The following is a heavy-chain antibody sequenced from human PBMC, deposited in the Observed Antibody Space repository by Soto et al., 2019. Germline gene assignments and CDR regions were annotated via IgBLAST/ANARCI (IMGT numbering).Heavy chain of an antibody. CDR2: IIPIFGTA. Sequence: SVKVSCKASGGTFSSCAISWVRKAPGQGLEWMGGIIPIFGTANYAQKFQGRVTITADESTSTAYMELSSLRSEDTAVYYCARHLGDDFWSGSLGYYYYYGMDVWGQGTTVTVSS. J-gene: IGHJ6*02. CDR1: GGTFSSCA. CDR3: ARHLGDDFWSGSLGYYYYYGMDV. D-gene: IGHD3-3*01. V-gene: IGHV1-69*13.